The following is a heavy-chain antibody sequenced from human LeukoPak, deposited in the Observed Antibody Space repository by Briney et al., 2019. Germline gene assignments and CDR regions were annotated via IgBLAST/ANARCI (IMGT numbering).Heavy chain of an antibody. Sequence: ASVKVSCKVSGYTLTELSMHWVRQAPGKGLEWMGGFDPEDGETIYAQKFQGRVTMTEDTSTDTAYMELSSLRAEDTALYYCAKVALNRGVAGTLSHWGQGTLVTVSS. CDR2: FDPEDGET. CDR1: GYTLTELS. V-gene: IGHV1-24*01. D-gene: IGHD6-19*01. J-gene: IGHJ4*02. CDR3: AKVALNRGVAGTLSH.